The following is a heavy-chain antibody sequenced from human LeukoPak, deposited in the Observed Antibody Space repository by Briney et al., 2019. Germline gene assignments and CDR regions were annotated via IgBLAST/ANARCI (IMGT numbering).Heavy chain of an antibody. CDR2: IYYSGST. Sequence: SETLSLTCTVSGGSISGYYWSWIRQSPGKGLEWIGYIYYSGSTNYNPSLKSRVTISIDTSKNQFSLKLSSVTAADTAVYYCARGYNDFWSGSQFVSWGQGTLVIVSS. J-gene: IGHJ4*02. D-gene: IGHD3-3*01. CDR1: GGSISGYY. CDR3: ARGYNDFWSGSQFVS. V-gene: IGHV4-59*08.